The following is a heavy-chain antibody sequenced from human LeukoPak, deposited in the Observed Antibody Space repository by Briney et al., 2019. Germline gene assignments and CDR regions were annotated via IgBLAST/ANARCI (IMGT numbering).Heavy chain of an antibody. Sequence: ASLKVSCKASGYTFTTYGISSVRQAPGQGLEWMGWISAYNGNTNYAQKLQGRVTMTTDTSTSTAYMELRSLRADDTAVCYCARGSITIFGVVIISAPDVWGQGTTVTVSS. V-gene: IGHV1-18*01. CDR3: ARGSITIFGVVIISAPDV. J-gene: IGHJ6*02. CDR1: GYTFTTYG. CDR2: ISAYNGNT. D-gene: IGHD3-3*01.